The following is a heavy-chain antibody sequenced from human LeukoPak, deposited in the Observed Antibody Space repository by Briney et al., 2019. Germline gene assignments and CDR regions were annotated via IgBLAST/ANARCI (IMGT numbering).Heavy chain of an antibody. Sequence: ASVKVSCKAIGYTFTTYGIAWVRQAPGQGLEWRGWISTYKGTTNYTQKFQGRVAMTTDTSMSTAYMELRSLRSDDTAVYYCARYSSSWYHYMDVWGKGTTVTVSS. D-gene: IGHD6-13*01. J-gene: IGHJ6*03. V-gene: IGHV1-18*04. CDR1: GYTFTTYG. CDR3: ARYSSSWYHYMDV. CDR2: ISTYKGTT.